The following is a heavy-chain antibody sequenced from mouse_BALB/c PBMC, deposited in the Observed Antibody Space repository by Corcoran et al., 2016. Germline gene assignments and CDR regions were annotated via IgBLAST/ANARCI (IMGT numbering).Heavy chain of an antibody. V-gene: IGHV1-9*01. CDR3: ARRYYGSSNGFAY. D-gene: IGHD1-1*01. J-gene: IGHJ3*01. CDR2: ILPGSGST. CDR1: GYIFSTYW. Sequence: QVQLQQSGTEQMKPGASVKISCKATGYIFSTYWIEWVKQRPGHGLEWIGEILPGSGSTNYNEKFKGKAPFTADTSSNTAHMQLTSLTSEDSAVYYCARRYYGSSNGFAYWGQGTLVTVSA.